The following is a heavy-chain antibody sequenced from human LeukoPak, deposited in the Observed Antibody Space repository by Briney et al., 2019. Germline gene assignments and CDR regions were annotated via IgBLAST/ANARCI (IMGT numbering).Heavy chain of an antibody. CDR3: ARGNSGSYSQDWFDP. Sequence: GGSLRLSCAASGFTFSSYEMNWVRQAPGKGLEWVSYISSSGSTIYYADSVKGRFTISRDNAKNSLYLQMNSLRDGDMALYYCARGNSGSYSQDWFDPWGQGTLVTVSS. CDR1: GFTFSSYE. D-gene: IGHD1-26*01. V-gene: IGHV3-48*03. CDR2: ISSSGSTI. J-gene: IGHJ5*02.